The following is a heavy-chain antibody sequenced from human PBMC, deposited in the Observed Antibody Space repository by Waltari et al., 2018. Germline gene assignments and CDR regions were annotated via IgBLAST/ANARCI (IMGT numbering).Heavy chain of an antibody. CDR1: GFTFSSYS. D-gene: IGHD2-21*02. Sequence: EVQMVDSGGGLVTPGGSLRLSCAASGFTFSSYSLNWVLLAPGKGLEWVSSISSSSSYIYYADSVKGRFTISRDNAKNSLYLQMNSLRAEDTAVYYCARDALLLTATYYYYMDVWGKGTTVTVSS. J-gene: IGHJ6*03. V-gene: IGHV3-21*01. CDR2: ISSSSSYI. CDR3: ARDALLLTATYYYYMDV.